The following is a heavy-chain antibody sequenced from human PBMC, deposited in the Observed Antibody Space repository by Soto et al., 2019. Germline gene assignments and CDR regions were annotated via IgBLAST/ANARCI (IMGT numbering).Heavy chain of an antibody. Sequence: EVQLVESGGGLVQPGGSLRLSCAASGFTFSSYSMNWVRQAPGKGLEWVSYISSSSSTIYYADSVKGRFTISRDNAKNSLYRQMNSLRDEDTAVYYCAREFWHLNWFDPWGQGTLVTVSS. CDR2: ISSSSSTI. CDR3: AREFWHLNWFDP. CDR1: GFTFSSYS. D-gene: IGHD3-3*01. V-gene: IGHV3-48*02. J-gene: IGHJ5*02.